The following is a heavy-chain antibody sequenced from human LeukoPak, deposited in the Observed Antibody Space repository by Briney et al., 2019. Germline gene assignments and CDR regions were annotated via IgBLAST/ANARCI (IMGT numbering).Heavy chain of an antibody. CDR3: ARGSRAAPGTFDY. Sequence: SETLSLTCTVSGGSISSSNYYWGWIRQPPGMGLEWIGHIYYTGSTYYNPSLKSRVTISVDTSNSQFSLKLSSVTAADTAVYYCARGSRAAPGTFDYWAREPWSPSPQ. J-gene: IGHJ4*02. CDR2: IYYTGST. CDR1: GGSISSSNYY. V-gene: IGHV4-39*01. D-gene: IGHD6-13*01.